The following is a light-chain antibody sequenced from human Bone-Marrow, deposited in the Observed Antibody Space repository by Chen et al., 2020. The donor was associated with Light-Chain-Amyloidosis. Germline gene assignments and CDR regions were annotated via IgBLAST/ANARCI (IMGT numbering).Light chain of an antibody. V-gene: IGKV2-28*01. Sequence: VMTQSPLSLPVTPGEPATISCRSSQRLLHSNGYNHLDWYLQKPGQSPHLMINLGSNRACGVPDGFRGSASGTYFTLKISRMGAEDVGVFYSMQGLRVPNAFGQGTRLEI. J-gene: IGKJ5*01. CDR1: QRLLHSNGYNH. CDR2: LGS. CDR3: MQGLRVPNA.